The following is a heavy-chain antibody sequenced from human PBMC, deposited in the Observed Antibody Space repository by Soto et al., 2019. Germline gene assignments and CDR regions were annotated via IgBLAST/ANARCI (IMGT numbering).Heavy chain of an antibody. Sequence: QVQLLQSGPQVKKPGASVKVSCRAFGYRFTEFGISWVRQAPGQGLEWVGWSRADNSHPNYAKSLQGRVNVPTDTTSNTAYMEFTSLTSADTAVYYCARAAHRFVFVWGRNDALEIWGQGTLVFVSS. CDR2: SRADNSHP. CDR1: GYRFTEFG. V-gene: IGHV1-18*01. D-gene: IGHD3-16*01. J-gene: IGHJ3*02. CDR3: ARAAHRFVFVWGRNDALEI.